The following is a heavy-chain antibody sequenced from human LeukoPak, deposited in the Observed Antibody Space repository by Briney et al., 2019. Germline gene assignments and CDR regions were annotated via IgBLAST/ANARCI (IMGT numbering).Heavy chain of an antibody. V-gene: IGHV1-3*04. CDR1: GYTFTTYA. D-gene: IGHD6-13*01. CDR2: INTDNGNT. CDR3: ARDLHFSSWYYFDY. Sequence: ASVKVSCKASGYTFTTYAMHWVRQAPGQALEWMGWINTDNGNTKSSQKFQGTVTFTRDTSATTGYMELSSLRSEDTAIYYCARDLHFSSWYYFDYWGQGTLVSVSS. J-gene: IGHJ4*02.